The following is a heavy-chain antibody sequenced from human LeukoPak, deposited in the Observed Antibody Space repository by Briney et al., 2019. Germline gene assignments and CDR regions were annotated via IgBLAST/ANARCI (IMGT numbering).Heavy chain of an antibody. CDR2: IYHSGST. J-gene: IGHJ4*02. V-gene: IGHV4-30-2*01. CDR3: ARGGTTSLSGSFDY. Sequence: SQTLSLTCAVSGGSISSGGYSWSWIRQPPGQGLEWIGYIYHSGSTYYNPSLKSRVTISVDRSKNQFSLKLSSVTAADTAVYYCARGGTTSLSGSFDYWGQGTLVTVSS. CDR1: GGSISSGGYS. D-gene: IGHD1-7*01.